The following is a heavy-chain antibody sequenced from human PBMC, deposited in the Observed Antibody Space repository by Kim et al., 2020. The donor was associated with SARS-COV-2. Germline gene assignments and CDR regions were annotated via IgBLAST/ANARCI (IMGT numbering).Heavy chain of an antibody. CDR1: GFIFSDFW. J-gene: IGHJ6*02. CDR3: ARGHYYAIDF. Sequence: GGSLRLSCAASGFIFSDFWMRWVRQAPGKGLVWVSRIRSDGSSTSYADSVKGRFTISRDNAMNTLYLQVNSLRGEDTAVYYCARGHYYAIDFWGHGTTVTVSS. CDR2: IRSDGSST. V-gene: IGHV3-74*01.